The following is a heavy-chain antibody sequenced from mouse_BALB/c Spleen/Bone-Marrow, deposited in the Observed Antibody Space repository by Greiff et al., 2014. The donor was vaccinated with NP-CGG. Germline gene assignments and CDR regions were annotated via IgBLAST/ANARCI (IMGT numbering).Heavy chain of an antibody. Sequence: EVQRVESGGGLVQLGGSRKLSCAASGFTFSSFGMHWVRQAPEKGLEWVAYISSGSSNIYYADTVKGRFTISRDNPKNTLFLQMTSLRSEDTAMYYCTRGGNWDDFDYWGQGTTLTVSS. CDR2: ISSGSSNI. V-gene: IGHV5-17*02. D-gene: IGHD4-1*01. CDR1: GFTFSSFG. J-gene: IGHJ2*01. CDR3: TRGGNWDDFDY.